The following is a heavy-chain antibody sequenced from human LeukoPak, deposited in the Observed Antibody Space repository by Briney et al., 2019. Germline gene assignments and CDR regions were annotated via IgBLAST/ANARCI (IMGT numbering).Heavy chain of an antibody. CDR3: AELGITMIGGV. CDR1: GVSLSTYG. CDR2: IGATSGFT. Sequence: GGSLRLSCVGSGVSLSTYGMNWVRQAPGKGLEWVSSIGATSGFTYYADSAKGRFIFSRHNAKNSVYLQMNGLRVEDTAVYYWAELGITMIGGVWGKGTTVTIPS. J-gene: IGHJ6*04. V-gene: IGHV3-21*01. D-gene: IGHD3-10*02.